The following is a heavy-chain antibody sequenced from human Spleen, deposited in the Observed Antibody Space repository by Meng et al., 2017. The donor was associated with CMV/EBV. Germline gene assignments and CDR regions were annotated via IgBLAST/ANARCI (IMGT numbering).Heavy chain of an antibody. J-gene: IGHJ4*02. Sequence: GGSLRLSCAASGFTFSSHWMTWVRQAPGKGLEWVANINQDENQKNYVDSVKGRFTISRDNAKNSLFLQMNRLGAEDTAVYYCATPKGVQDFWSGYVNFDYWGRGTLVTVSS. D-gene: IGHD3-3*01. CDR3: ATPKGVQDFWSGYVNFDY. CDR2: INQDENQK. V-gene: IGHV3-7*01. CDR1: GFTFSSHW.